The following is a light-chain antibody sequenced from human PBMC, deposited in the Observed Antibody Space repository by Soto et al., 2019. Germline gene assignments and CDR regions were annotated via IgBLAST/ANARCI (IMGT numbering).Light chain of an antibody. V-gene: IGLV2-14*01. Sequence: QLVLTQPASVSGSPGQSITISCTGTSSDVGGYNYVSWYEQHPGKAPKLMIYDVTNRPSGVSNRFSGSKSGDTASLTISGLQAEDEADYYCSSYTSSRPGVLFGGGTQLTVL. CDR1: SSDVGGYNY. CDR2: DVT. CDR3: SSYTSSRPGVL. J-gene: IGLJ2*01.